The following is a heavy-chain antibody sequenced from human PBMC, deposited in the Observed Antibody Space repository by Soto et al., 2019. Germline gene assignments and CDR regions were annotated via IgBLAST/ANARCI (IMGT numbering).Heavy chain of an antibody. CDR2: IWYDGSNK. D-gene: IGHD2-2*01. V-gene: IGHV3-33*01. CDR3: AREDYCSSTSCYPFDY. Sequence: PGGSLRLSCAASGFTFSSYGMHWVRQAPGKGLEWVAVIWYDGSNKYYADSVKGRFTISRDNSKNTLYLQMNSLRAEDTAVYYCAREDYCSSTSCYPFDYWGQGTLVTVSS. J-gene: IGHJ4*02. CDR1: GFTFSSYG.